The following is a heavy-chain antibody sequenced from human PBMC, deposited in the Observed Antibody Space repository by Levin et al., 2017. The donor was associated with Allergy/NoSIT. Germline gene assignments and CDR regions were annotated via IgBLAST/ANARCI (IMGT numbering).Heavy chain of an antibody. CDR1: GGSISSDY. V-gene: IGHV4-59*08. CDR3: ARHLNEYNYLYACDI. CDR2: IDYSGST. Sequence: SETLSLTCTVSGGSISSDYWSWIRQPPGKGLEWIGFIDYSGSTNYNPSLKSRVTISGDTSKNLFSLKLISVTAADTAVYYCARHLNEYNYLYACDIWGQGTMVTVSS. J-gene: IGHJ3*02. D-gene: IGHD5-18*01.